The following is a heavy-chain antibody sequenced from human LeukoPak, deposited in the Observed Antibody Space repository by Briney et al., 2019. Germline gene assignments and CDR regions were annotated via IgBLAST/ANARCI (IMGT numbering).Heavy chain of an antibody. CDR1: GFTFSSYA. Sequence: GGSLRLSCAASGFTFSSYAMHWVRQAPGKGLEWVAVISYDGSNKYYADSVKGRFTISRDNSKNTLYLRMNSLRAEDTAVYYCARGIIAVAPLDYWGQGTLVTVSS. V-gene: IGHV3-30*04. J-gene: IGHJ4*02. CDR2: ISYDGSNK. CDR3: ARGIIAVAPLDY. D-gene: IGHD6-19*01.